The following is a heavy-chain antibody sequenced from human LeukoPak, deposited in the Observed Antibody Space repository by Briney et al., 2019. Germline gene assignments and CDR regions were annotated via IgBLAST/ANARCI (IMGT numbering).Heavy chain of an antibody. Sequence: ASVKVSCKASGYNFSGHYMHWVRQAPGQGLEWMGWIKPSNGDAKYAQNFQGRVTMTRDTSISTAYMELSSLRSDDTAVYYCASPPLSSAMYYAHWGQGTLVTVSS. CDR1: GYNFSGHY. V-gene: IGHV1-2*02. CDR3: ASPPLSSAMYYAH. CDR2: IKPSNGDA. D-gene: IGHD1-26*01. J-gene: IGHJ4*02.